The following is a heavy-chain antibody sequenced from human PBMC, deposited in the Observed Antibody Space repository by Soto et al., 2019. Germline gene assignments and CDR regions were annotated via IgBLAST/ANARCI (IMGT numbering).Heavy chain of an antibody. CDR3: ARDFSSSYYDFWSGYYPGWFDP. CDR2: IYYSGST. CDR1: GGSISSYY. Sequence: PSETLSLTCTVSGGSISSYYWSWIRQPPGKGLEWIGYIYYSGSTNYNPSLKSRVTISVDTSKNQFSLKLSSVTAADTAVYYCARDFSSSYYDFWSGYYPGWFDPWGQGTLVTVSS. V-gene: IGHV4-59*01. D-gene: IGHD3-3*01. J-gene: IGHJ5*02.